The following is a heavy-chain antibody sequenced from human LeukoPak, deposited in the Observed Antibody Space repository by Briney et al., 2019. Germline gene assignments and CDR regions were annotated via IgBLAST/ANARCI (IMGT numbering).Heavy chain of an antibody. CDR2: IDPSASYT. CDR1: GYSFTSYW. Sequence: GESLKISCKGSGYSFTSYWISWVRQMPGKGLEWMGRIDPSASYTNYSPSFQGHVTISADKSISTAYLQWSSLKASDTAMYYCARHERYSSGSYYFDYWGQGILVTVSS. CDR3: ARHERYSSGSYYFDY. J-gene: IGHJ4*02. V-gene: IGHV5-10-1*01. D-gene: IGHD6-19*01.